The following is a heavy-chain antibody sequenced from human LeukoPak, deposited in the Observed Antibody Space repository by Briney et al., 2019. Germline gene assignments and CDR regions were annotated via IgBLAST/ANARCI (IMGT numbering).Heavy chain of an antibody. V-gene: IGHV4-30-4*01. CDR2: IYYSGST. J-gene: IGHJ4*02. CDR1: GGSISSGDYY. CDR3: ARDYYNGWGRFDY. D-gene: IGHD3-10*01. Sequence: PSETLSLTRTVSGGSISSGDYYWSWIRQPPGKGLEWIGYIYYSGSTDYNPSLRSRVTISVDPSKNQFSLRLGSVTAADTAGYYCARDYYNGWGRFDYWGQGILGTGSS.